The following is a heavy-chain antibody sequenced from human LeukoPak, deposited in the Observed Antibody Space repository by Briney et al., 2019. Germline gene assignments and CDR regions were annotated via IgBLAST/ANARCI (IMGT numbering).Heavy chain of an antibody. J-gene: IGHJ5*02. CDR3: ARGQWELPTGSWFDP. CDR2: ISSNGGST. CDR1: GFTFSSYA. V-gene: IGHV3-64*01. Sequence: GGSLRPSCAASGFTFSSYAMHWVRQAPGKGLEYVSAISSNGGSTYYANSVKGRFTISRDNSKNTLYLQMGSLRAEDMAVYYCARGQWELPTGSWFDPWGQGTLSPSPQ. D-gene: IGHD1-26*01.